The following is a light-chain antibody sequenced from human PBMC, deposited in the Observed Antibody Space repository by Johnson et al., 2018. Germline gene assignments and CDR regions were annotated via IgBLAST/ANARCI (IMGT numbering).Light chain of an antibody. CDR3: GTWDSSLSAGNV. J-gene: IGLJ1*01. V-gene: IGLV1-51*02. CDR1: SSNIGNNY. Sequence: QSVLTQPPSVSAAPGQKVTISCSGSSSNIGNNYVSWYQQLPGTAPKLLIYENNKRPSWIPDRLSGSKSGTSATLGITGLQTGDEADDYCGTWDSSLSAGNVFGTGTKVTVL. CDR2: ENN.